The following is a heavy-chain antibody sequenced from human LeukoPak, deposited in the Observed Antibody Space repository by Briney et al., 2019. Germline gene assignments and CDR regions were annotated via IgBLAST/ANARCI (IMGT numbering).Heavy chain of an antibody. J-gene: IGHJ3*02. Sequence: GGSLRLSCTTSGLRFSRYNFNWVRQAPGKWLELLSYISTTSETIFYGDSVKGRFNISRDNPKNLLYLQMNSLRAEDTAVYFCATYHDTTGYFKEAFEMWGQGTFVTVSS. D-gene: IGHD3-22*01. V-gene: IGHV3-48*01. CDR3: ATYHDTTGYFKEAFEM. CDR1: GLRFSRYN. CDR2: ISTTSETI.